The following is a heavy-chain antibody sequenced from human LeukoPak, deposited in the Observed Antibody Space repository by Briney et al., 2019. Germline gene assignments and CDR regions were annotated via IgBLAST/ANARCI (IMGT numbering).Heavy chain of an antibody. CDR1: GGSISSYY. Sequence: SQTLSLTCTVSGGSISSYYWSWIRQPPGKGLEWIGYIYYSGSTNYNPSLKSRVTISVDTSKNQFSLKLSSVTAADTAVYYCASSRDTVAGTDYWGQGTLVTVSS. CDR3: ASSRDTVAGTDY. V-gene: IGHV4-59*08. J-gene: IGHJ4*02. D-gene: IGHD5-12*01. CDR2: IYYSGST.